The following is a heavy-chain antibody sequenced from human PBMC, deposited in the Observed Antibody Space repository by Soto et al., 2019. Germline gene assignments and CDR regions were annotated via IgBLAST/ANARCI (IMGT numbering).Heavy chain of an antibody. CDR1: GFTFSTYD. J-gene: IGHJ4*02. CDR2: IGTVGDT. Sequence: GGSLRLSCAASGFTFSTYDMHWVRQATGKGLEWVSAIGTVGDTYYLDSVKGRFTISRDGSKNTLYLQMNSLRAEDTAMYYCAKDPSTGSADYWGQGTQVTVSS. V-gene: IGHV3-13*01. D-gene: IGHD3-9*01. CDR3: AKDPSTGSADY.